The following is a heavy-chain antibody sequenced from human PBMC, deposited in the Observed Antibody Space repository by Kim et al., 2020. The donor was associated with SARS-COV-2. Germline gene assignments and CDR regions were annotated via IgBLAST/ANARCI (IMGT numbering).Heavy chain of an antibody. J-gene: IGHJ4*02. CDR3: ATYQWGITMVRATPHFDY. CDR1: GYTLTELS. D-gene: IGHD3-10*01. V-gene: IGHV1-24*01. Sequence: ASVKVSCKVSGYTLTELSMHWVRQAPGKGLEWMGGFDPEDGETIYAQKFQGRVTMTEDTSTDTAYMELSSLRSEDTAVYYCATYQWGITMVRATPHFDYWGQGTLVTVSS. CDR2: FDPEDGET.